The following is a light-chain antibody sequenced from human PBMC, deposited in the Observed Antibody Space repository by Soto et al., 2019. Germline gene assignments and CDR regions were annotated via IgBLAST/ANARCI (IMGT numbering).Light chain of an antibody. CDR1: SSDVGGYNY. CDR2: EVS. Sequence: QSALTQPPSASGSPGQSVTISCTGTSSDVGGYNYVSWYQQHPDKAPKLIIYEVSKRPSGVPDRFSGSKSSNTTSLTVSGLQAEDEADYYCSSYGGYNNVIFGGGTKLTVL. CDR3: SSYGGYNNVI. J-gene: IGLJ2*01. V-gene: IGLV2-8*01.